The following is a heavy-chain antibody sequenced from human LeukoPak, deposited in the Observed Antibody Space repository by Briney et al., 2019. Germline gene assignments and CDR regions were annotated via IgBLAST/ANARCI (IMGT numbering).Heavy chain of an antibody. D-gene: IGHD5-18*01. Sequence: SETLSLTCAVYGGSFSGYYRSWIRQPPGKGLEWIGEINHSGSTNYNPSLKSRVTISVDTSKNQFSLKLSSVTAADTAVYYCARDEQLWFRYYGMDVWGQGTTVTVSS. V-gene: IGHV4-34*01. J-gene: IGHJ6*02. CDR1: GGSFSGYY. CDR3: ARDEQLWFRYYGMDV. CDR2: INHSGST.